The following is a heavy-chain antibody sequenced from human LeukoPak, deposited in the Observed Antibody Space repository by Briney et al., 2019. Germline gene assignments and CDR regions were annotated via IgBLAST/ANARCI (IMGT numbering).Heavy chain of an antibody. CDR3: AKGDSGWYYYYYGMDV. CDR1: GFTLEDYA. V-gene: IGHV3-9*01. J-gene: IGHJ6*02. CDR2: ISWNSGSI. Sequence: GSSLRLPCAASGFTLEDYAVLWVRQAPGRGVEGVSGISWNSGSIGYADSVKGRFTISRDNAKNSLYLQMNSLRAEDTALYYCAKGDSGWYYYYYGMDVWGQGTTVTVSS. D-gene: IGHD6-19*01.